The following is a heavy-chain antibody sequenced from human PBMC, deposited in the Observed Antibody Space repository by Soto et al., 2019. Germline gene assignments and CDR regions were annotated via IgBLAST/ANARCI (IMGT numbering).Heavy chain of an antibody. CDR1: GFIFTNFW. J-gene: IGHJ4*02. V-gene: IGHV3-74*01. CDR2: IDTSGSST. D-gene: IGHD6-13*01. CDR3: AKDSWYFDL. Sequence: GSLRLSCEASGFIFTNFWTHWVRQVPGKGLVWVSRIDTSGSSTSYADSVKGRFTISRDNAKNTVSLQMNSLRAEDTGAYYCAKDSWYFDLWSQGSLVTVSS.